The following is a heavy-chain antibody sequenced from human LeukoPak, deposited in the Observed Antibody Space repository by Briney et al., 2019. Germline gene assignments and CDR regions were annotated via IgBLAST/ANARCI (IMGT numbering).Heavy chain of an antibody. D-gene: IGHD5-12*01. V-gene: IGHV3-43*01. CDR2: ISWDGATT. Sequence: GGSLRLSCAASGFMFDDYTMHWVRQSQGKGLEWVSLISWDGATTYYADSVRGRFTISRDNSKKSLHLEMNSLKSEDTALYYCARDRWYSSDDTSMHFYAMDVWGHGTTVTVSS. CDR3: ARDRWYSSDDTSMHFYAMDV. CDR1: GFMFDDYT. J-gene: IGHJ6*02.